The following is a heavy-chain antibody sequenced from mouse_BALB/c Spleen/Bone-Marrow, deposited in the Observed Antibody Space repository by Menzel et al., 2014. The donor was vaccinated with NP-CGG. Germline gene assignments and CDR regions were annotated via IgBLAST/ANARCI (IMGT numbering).Heavy chain of an antibody. J-gene: IGHJ4*01. V-gene: IGHV1-18*01. D-gene: IGHD2-1*01. CDR2: INPYNGGT. CDR1: GYSFTGYT. Sequence: VQLQQSGPELVKPGASVKISCKASGYSFTGYTMNWVKQSHGKSLEWIGLINPYNGGTNYNQKFKDKATLTVDKSSSTAYMELLSLTSEDSAVYYCARSGLYYGNYLYAMDYWGQGTSVTVSS. CDR3: ARSGLYYGNYLYAMDY.